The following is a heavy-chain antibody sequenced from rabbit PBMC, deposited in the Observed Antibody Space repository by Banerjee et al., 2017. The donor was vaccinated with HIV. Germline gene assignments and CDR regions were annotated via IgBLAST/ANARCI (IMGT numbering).Heavy chain of an antibody. Sequence: QEQLEESGGDLVKPEGSLTLTCTASGFSFSNKYVMCWVRQAPGKGLEWIACIGAGSGSAYYATWAKGRFTISKTSSTTVTLQMTSLTAADTATYFCMRYGTGWGDNLWGPGTLVTVS. J-gene: IGHJ4*01. D-gene: IGHD4-1*01. CDR2: IGAGSGSA. CDR3: MRYGTGWGDNL. CDR1: GFSFSNKYV. V-gene: IGHV1S45*01.